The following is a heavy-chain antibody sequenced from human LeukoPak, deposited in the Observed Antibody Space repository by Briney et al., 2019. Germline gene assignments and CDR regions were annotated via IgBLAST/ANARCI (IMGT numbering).Heavy chain of an antibody. CDR1: GFTFSSYG. V-gene: IGHV3-30*02. CDR2: IRYDGSNK. Sequence: PGGSLRLSCAASGFTFSSYGMHWVRQAPGEGLEWVAFIRYDGSNKYYADSVKGRFTISRDNSKNTLYLQMNSLRAEDTAVYYCAKLGGYSGSYYDAFDIWGQGTMVTVSS. CDR3: AKLGGYSGSYYDAFDI. D-gene: IGHD1-26*01. J-gene: IGHJ3*02.